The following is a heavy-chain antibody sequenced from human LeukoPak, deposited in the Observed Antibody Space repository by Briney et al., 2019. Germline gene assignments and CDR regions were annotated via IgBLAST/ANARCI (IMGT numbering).Heavy chain of an antibody. CDR3: AKDRGDHYYYYYMDV. CDR1: GFTFDDYA. J-gene: IGHJ6*03. CDR2: ISWNSGSI. D-gene: IGHD3-10*01. Sequence: GRSLRLSCAASGFTFDDYAMHWVRQAPGKGLEWVSGISWNSGSIGYADSVKGRFTISRDNAKNSLYPQMNSLRAEDMALYYCAKDRGDHYYYYYMDVWGKGTTVTVSS. V-gene: IGHV3-9*03.